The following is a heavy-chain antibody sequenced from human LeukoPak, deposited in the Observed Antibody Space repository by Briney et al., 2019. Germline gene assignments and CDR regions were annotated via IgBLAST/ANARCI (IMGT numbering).Heavy chain of an antibody. CDR1: GFNFDDYA. V-gene: IGHV3-43*02. Sequence: PGGSLRLSCAASGFNFDDYAMHWVRQAPGKGLEWVSFISGDGGTTYYADSVKGRFTISRDNSKNSLYLQMNSLRIEDTALYYCAKDRAAGTPYSWFDPWGQGTLVTVSP. J-gene: IGHJ5*02. D-gene: IGHD6-13*01. CDR3: AKDRAAGTPYSWFDP. CDR2: ISGDGGTT.